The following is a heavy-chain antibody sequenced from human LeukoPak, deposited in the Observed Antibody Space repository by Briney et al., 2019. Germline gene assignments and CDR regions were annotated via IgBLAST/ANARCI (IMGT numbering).Heavy chain of an antibody. V-gene: IGHV1-18*01. CDR3: ARLAEHKLQSYFDY. J-gene: IGHJ4*02. D-gene: IGHD1-26*01. Sequence: GASVKVSCKTSGYPFTSCGIAWVRQAPGHGLEWMGWINPYNGDTNYAQNVQGRVTLTTDTFTGTASMELRSLTSDDAAVYYCARLAEHKLQSYFDYWGQGSLVTVPS. CDR1: GYPFTSCG. CDR2: INPYNGDT.